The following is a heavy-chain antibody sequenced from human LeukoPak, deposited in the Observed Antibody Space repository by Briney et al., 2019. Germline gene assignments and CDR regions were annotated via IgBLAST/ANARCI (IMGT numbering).Heavy chain of an antibody. J-gene: IGHJ6*02. CDR1: GGSISSGGYS. D-gene: IGHD2-15*01. Sequence: SETLSPTCAVSGGSISSGGYSWSLIRQPPGKGLEWIGYIYHSGSTYYNPSLKSRVTISVDRSRNQFSLKLSSVTAADTAVYYCARSTAAALYGMDVWGQGTTVTVSS. V-gene: IGHV4-30-2*01. CDR2: IYHSGST. CDR3: ARSTAAALYGMDV.